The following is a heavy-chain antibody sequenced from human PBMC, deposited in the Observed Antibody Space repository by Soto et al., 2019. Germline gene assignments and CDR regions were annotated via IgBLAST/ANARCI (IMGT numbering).Heavy chain of an antibody. V-gene: IGHV3-23*01. J-gene: IGHJ4*02. CDR3: AKFMYYYDSSGYYHEDY. CDR2: ISGSGGRT. Sequence: EVQLLESGGGLVQPGGSLRLSCAASGFTFSSYAMSWVRQAPGKGLEWVSAISGSGGRTYYADSVKGRFTISRDNSKNTLYLQMNSLRAEDTAVYYCAKFMYYYDSSGYYHEDYWGQGTLVTVSS. CDR1: GFTFSSYA. D-gene: IGHD3-22*01.